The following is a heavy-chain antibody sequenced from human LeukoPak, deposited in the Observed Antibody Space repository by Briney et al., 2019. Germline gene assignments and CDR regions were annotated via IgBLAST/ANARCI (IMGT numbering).Heavy chain of an antibody. Sequence: SETLSLTCAVYVGSFSGYYWSWIRQPPGKGLEWIGKINHSGSTNYNPSLKSRVTISVDTSKNQFSLKLSAVTAADTAMYYCAREREGYFDLWGRGTLVAVSS. V-gene: IGHV4-34*01. J-gene: IGHJ2*01. CDR2: INHSGST. CDR1: VGSFSGYY. CDR3: AREREGYFDL.